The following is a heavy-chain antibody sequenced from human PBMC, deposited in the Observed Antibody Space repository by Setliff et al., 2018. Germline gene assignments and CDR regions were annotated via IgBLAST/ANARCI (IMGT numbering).Heavy chain of an antibody. CDR3: AKGYCSSTSCYVDY. Sequence: SLKISCAASGFTFSDYAMHWVRQAPGKGLEWVSGISWNSGIVAYADSVKGRFTISRDNAKNSLYLQMNSLRAEDMALYYCAKGYCSSTSCYVDYWGQGALVTVSS. CDR2: ISWNSGIV. D-gene: IGHD2-2*01. J-gene: IGHJ4*02. CDR1: GFTFSDYA. V-gene: IGHV3-9*03.